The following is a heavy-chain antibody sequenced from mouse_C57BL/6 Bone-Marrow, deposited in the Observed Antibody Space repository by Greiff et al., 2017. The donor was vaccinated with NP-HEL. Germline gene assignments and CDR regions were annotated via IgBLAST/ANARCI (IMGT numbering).Heavy chain of an antibody. V-gene: IGHV6-3*01. D-gene: IGHD1-1*01. CDR2: IRLKSDNYAT. CDR3: TGYYGSSFPSSWYFDV. Sequence: EVQRVESGGGLVQPGGSMKLSCVASGFTFSNYWMNWVRQSPEKGLEWVAQIRLKSDNYATHYAESVKGRFTISRDDSKSSVYLQMNNLRAEDTGMYYCTGYYGSSFPSSWYFDVWGTGTTVTVSS. J-gene: IGHJ1*03. CDR1: GFTFSNYW.